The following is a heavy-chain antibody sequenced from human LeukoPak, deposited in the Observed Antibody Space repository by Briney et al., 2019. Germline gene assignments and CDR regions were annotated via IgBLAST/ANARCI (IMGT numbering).Heavy chain of an antibody. J-gene: IGHJ4*02. CDR2: ISYDGSNK. D-gene: IGHD2-21*02. Sequence: GGSLRLSCAASGFTFSSYAMHWVRQAPGKGLEWVAVISYDGSNKYYADSVKGRFTISRDNSKNTLYLQMNSLRAEDTAVYYCGTEGTALFDYWGQGTLVTVSS. V-gene: IGHV3-30-3*01. CDR3: GTEGTALFDY. CDR1: GFTFSSYA.